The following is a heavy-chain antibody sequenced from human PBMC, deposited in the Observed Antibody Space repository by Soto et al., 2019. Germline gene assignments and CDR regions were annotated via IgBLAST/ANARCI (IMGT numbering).Heavy chain of an antibody. CDR3: ARLQAAAGDNDLTFDY. J-gene: IGHJ4*02. V-gene: IGHV5-51*01. CDR2: IYPDDSDT. Sequence: GESLKISCRGSGYIFTKYWVGWVRQMPGKGLEWMGIIYPDDSDTRYSPSFQGQVNISADKSVNTAYLQWSSLKASDTAMYYCARLQAAAGDNDLTFDYWGQGTLVTVSS. CDR1: GYIFTKYW. D-gene: IGHD6-13*01.